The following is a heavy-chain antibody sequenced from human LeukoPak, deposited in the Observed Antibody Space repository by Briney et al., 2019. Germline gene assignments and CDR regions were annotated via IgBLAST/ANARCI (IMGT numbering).Heavy chain of an antibody. J-gene: IGHJ6*03. Sequence: SXXXNWVRQATGQGLEWMGWMNPNSGNTGYAQKFQGRVTMTRNTSIRTAYMELSSLRSEDTAVYYCARGVASSSWYNYYYYYMDVWGKGTTVTVSS. V-gene: IGHV1-8*01. CDR3: ARGVASSSWYNYYYYYMDV. CDR2: MNPNSGNT. D-gene: IGHD6-13*01. CDR1: SXX.